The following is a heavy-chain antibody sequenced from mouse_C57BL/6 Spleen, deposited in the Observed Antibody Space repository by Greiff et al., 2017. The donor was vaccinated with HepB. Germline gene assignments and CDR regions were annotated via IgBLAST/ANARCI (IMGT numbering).Heavy chain of an antibody. CDR2: INPSTGGT. J-gene: IGHJ4*01. CDR3: AHYDDDYYAMDY. Sequence: VQLQQSGPELVKPGASVKISCKASGYSFTGYYMNWVKQSPEKSLEWIGEINPSTGGTTYNQKFKAKATLTVDKSSSTAYMQLKSLTSEDSAVYYCAHYDDDYYAMDYWGQGTSVTVSS. CDR1: GYSFTGYY. V-gene: IGHV1-42*01. D-gene: IGHD2-4*01.